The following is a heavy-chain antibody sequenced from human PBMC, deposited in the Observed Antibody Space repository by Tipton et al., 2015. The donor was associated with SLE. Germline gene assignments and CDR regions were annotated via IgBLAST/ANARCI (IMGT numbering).Heavy chain of an antibody. D-gene: IGHD2-8*01. CDR3: AEGGAKGVLDY. V-gene: IGHV4-39*02. CDR2: MFYTGRS. CDR1: GGSTGGSSSS. Sequence: TLSLTCTVSGGSTGGSSSSWGWVRQPPGKGLEWIGTMFYTGRSDYSPSLESRVTFSIDTSETHFSLRLISVTAADTAVYYCAEGGAKGVLDYWGQGTLVTVSS. J-gene: IGHJ4*02.